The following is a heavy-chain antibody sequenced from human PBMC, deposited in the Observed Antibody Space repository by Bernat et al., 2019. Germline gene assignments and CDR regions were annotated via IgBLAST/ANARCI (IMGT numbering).Heavy chain of an antibody. J-gene: IGHJ4*02. CDR1: GFTFSSYA. CDR2: ISGRGGST. D-gene: IGHD5-12*01. V-gene: IGHV3-23*01. Sequence: EVQLLESGGGLVQPGGSLRLSCAASGFTFSSYAMSCVRQAPGKGLAWVSVISGRGGSTYDADSAKRLFTISRNYSKNTLYLQMNSLRAEDTAVYYGAKDLTGGYGPLIPGQVSPLDYWGQGTLVTVSS. CDR3: AKDLTGGYGPLIPGQVSPLDY.